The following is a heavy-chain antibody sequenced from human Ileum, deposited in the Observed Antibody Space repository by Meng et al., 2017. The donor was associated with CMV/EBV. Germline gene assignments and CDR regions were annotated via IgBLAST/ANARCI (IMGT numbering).Heavy chain of an antibody. J-gene: IGHJ4*02. D-gene: IGHD6-19*01. CDR1: GFFFSDYG. V-gene: IGHV3-30*02. Sequence: QAKLGQSGGGVVPPGGSVRLSCAASGFFFSDYGMHWVRQSPGRGLEWVAFIRHAGDTKYYADSVKGRITISRDNTKNALYMEMNSLKIEDTAVYYCVKDEGHSSRLDSWGQGALVTASS. CDR2: IRHAGDTK. CDR3: VKDEGHSSRLDS.